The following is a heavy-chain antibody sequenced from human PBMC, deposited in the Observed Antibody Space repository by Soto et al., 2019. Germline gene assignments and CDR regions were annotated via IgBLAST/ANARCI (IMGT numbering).Heavy chain of an antibody. CDR2: IGTAGDT. CDR3: ARGQEVGAHFFDS. CDR1: GFTFSGFD. Sequence: VGSLRLSCEASGFTFSGFDMHWARQPTGKGLEWVSTIGTAGDTYYAVSVKGRFTISRDNAKNSLSLQMNSLRAGDTAVYFCARGQEVGAHFFDSWGQGTQVTVSS. J-gene: IGHJ4*02. D-gene: IGHD2-15*01. V-gene: IGHV3-13*01.